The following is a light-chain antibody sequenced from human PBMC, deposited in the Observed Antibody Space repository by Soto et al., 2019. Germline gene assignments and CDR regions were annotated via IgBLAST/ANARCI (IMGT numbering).Light chain of an antibody. V-gene: IGKV2-28*01. CDR1: QSLLHSNGYNY. CDR2: LGS. Sequence: DIVMPQSPLSLLVTPGEPASISCRSSQSLLHSNGYNYLDWYLQKPGQSPQLLIYLGSNRASGVPDRFSGSGSGTDFTLKISRVEAEDVGVYYCMQALHTPLTFGQGTRLEIK. CDR3: MQALHTPLT. J-gene: IGKJ5*01.